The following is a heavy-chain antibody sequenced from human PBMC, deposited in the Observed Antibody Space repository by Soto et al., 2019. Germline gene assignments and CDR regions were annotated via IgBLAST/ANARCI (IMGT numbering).Heavy chain of an antibody. CDR3: ARHQSRLYSSSWYERDDY. J-gene: IGHJ4*02. Sequence: QLQLQESGPGLVKPSETLSLTCTVSGGSISSSSYYWGWIRQPPGKGLEWIGSIYYSGSTYYNPSLKSRVTISVDTSKNQFSLKLSSVTAADTAVYYCARHQSRLYSSSWYERDDYWGQGTLVTVSS. D-gene: IGHD6-13*01. CDR1: GGSISSSSYY. CDR2: IYYSGST. V-gene: IGHV4-39*01.